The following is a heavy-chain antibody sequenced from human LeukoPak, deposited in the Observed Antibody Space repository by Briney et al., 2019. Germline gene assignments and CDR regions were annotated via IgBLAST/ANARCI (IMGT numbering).Heavy chain of an antibody. V-gene: IGHV4-34*01. J-gene: IGHJ4*02. D-gene: IGHD5-18*01. CDR1: GGSFSGYY. CDR2: INHSGST. Sequence: PSETLSLTCAVYGGSFSGYYWSWIRQPPGKGLEWIGEINHSGSTNYNPSLKSRVTISVDTSKNQFSLKLSSVTAADTAVYYCARGKRGYSYGFRGGLFDYWGQGTLSPSPQ. CDR3: ARGKRGYSYGFRGGLFDY.